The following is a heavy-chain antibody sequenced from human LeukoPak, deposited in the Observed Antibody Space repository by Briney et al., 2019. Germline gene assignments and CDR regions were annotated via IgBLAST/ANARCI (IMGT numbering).Heavy chain of an antibody. CDR1: GFTFTSYW. CDR2: ISQDGSQR. J-gene: IGHJ4*02. CDR3: AKDSWGGDSYDY. D-gene: IGHD2-21*02. V-gene: IGHV3-7*05. Sequence: GGSLRLSCATSGFTFTSYWMTWFRQAPGKGLEWVAAISQDGSQRYYMDSLTGRFTISRDNSKNSLYLQMNSLRTEDTALYYCAKDSWGGDSYDYWGQGTLVTVSS.